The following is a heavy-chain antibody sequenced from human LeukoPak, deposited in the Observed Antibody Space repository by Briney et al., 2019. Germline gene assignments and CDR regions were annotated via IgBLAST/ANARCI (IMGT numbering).Heavy chain of an antibody. CDR1: GGSINSDTYY. CDR2: IYTSGST. Sequence: SETLSLTCTVSGGSINSDTYYWSWIRQPAGKGLEWIRRIYTSGSTSYNPSLESRVTISVDTSNNQFSLKLSSVTAADTAVYYCAREVFYYADCWGQGTLVTVSS. D-gene: IGHD3-10*01. J-gene: IGHJ4*02. V-gene: IGHV4-61*02. CDR3: AREVFYYADC.